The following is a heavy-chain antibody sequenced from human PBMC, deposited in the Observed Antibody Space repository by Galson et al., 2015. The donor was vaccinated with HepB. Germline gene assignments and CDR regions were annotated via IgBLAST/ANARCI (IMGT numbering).Heavy chain of an antibody. CDR3: ARGILRVYSSGWYMDFGYYGMDV. J-gene: IGHJ6*02. CDR2: IKQDGSEK. D-gene: IGHD6-19*01. Sequence: SLRLSCAASGFTFSSYWMSWVRQAPGKGLEWVANIKQDGSEKYYVDSVEGRFTISRDNAKNSLYLQMNSLRAEDTAVYYCARGILRVYSSGWYMDFGYYGMDVWGQGTTVTVSS. CDR1: GFTFSSYW. V-gene: IGHV3-7*01.